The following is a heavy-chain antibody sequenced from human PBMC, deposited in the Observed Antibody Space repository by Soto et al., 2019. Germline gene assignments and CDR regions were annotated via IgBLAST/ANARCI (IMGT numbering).Heavy chain of an antibody. D-gene: IGHD1-26*01. CDR2: IYYSGST. Sequence: NPSETLSLTCTVSGGSISSSSYYWGWIRQPPGKGLEWIGSIYYSGSTYYNPSLQSRVTISVDTSKNQFSLKLSSVTAADTAVYYCAKDSGSYYWFDPWGRGTLDTVSS. CDR3: AKDSGSYYWFDP. CDR1: GGSISSSSYY. J-gene: IGHJ5*02. V-gene: IGHV4-39*01.